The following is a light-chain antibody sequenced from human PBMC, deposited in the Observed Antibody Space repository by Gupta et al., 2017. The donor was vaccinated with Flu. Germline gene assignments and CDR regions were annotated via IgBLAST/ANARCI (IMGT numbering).Light chain of an antibody. CDR2: RSI. CDR1: NSNIGSNY. CDR3: AAWDDSLGGWV. Sequence: VAISCSGDNSNIGSNYVYWYHQLSGTAPKLLINRSIKRPSGVHDRFSAAKYGTSASLARSGVRSEDEDDYYCAAWDDSLGGWVFGGGTRLTV. V-gene: IGLV1-47*01. J-gene: IGLJ3*02.